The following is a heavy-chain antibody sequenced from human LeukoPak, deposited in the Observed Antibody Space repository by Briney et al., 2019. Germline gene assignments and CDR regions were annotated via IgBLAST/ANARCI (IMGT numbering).Heavy chain of an antibody. V-gene: IGHV3-21*04. CDR2: ISSSSGYI. J-gene: IGHJ4*02. CDR1: GFTFSSYS. D-gene: IGHD3-22*01. CDR3: ARDRWSYDPQGGFDC. Sequence: GGSLRLSCAASGFTFSSYSMIWVRQAPGKGLEWVSSISSSSGYIYYADSVKGRFTLSRDNAKNSLYLQMNSLRAEDPAVYYCARDRWSYDPQGGFDCWGQGTLVTVSS.